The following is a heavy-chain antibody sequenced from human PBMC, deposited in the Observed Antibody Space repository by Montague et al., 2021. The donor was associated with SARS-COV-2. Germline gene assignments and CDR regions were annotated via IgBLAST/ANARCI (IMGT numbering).Heavy chain of an antibody. Sequence: RAISGDSVWSNTAAWNWIRQSPSGGLEWLGRTNYRSKWTSDYATSVEGRISIDPDTSKNQFFLHLRSVTPEDTGVYYCVRDTGSAQAGFDAWGQGTLVTVSS. CDR3: VRDTGSAQAGFDA. CDR1: GDSVWSNTAA. V-gene: IGHV6-1*01. CDR2: TNYRSKWTS. D-gene: IGHD4-17*01. J-gene: IGHJ4*02.